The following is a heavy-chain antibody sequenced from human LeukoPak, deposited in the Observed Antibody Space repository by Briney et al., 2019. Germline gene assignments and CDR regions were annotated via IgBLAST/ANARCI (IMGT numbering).Heavy chain of an antibody. CDR3: ARGHMVREDYYYYGMDV. CDR2: INAGNGNT. J-gene: IGHJ6*02. V-gene: IGHV1-3*01. Sequence: ASVKVSCKASGYTFTSYAMHWVRQAPGQRLEWMGWINAGNGNTKYSQKFQGRVTITRDTSASTAYMELSSLRSEDTAVYYCARGHMVREDYYYYGMDVWGQGTTVTVSS. CDR1: GYTFTSYA. D-gene: IGHD3-10*01.